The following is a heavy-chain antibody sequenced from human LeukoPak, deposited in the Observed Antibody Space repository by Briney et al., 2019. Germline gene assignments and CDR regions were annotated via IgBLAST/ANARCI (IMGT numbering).Heavy chain of an antibody. CDR3: ARGHSYYGSGSPDD. J-gene: IGHJ4*02. Sequence: SVKVSCKASGGTFSSYAISWVRQAPGQGLEWMGGIIPIFGTANYAQKFQGRVTITADKSTSTAYMELGSLRSEDTAVYYCARGHSYYGSGSPDDWGQGTLVTVSS. CDR2: IIPIFGTA. CDR1: GGTFSSYA. V-gene: IGHV1-69*06. D-gene: IGHD3-10*01.